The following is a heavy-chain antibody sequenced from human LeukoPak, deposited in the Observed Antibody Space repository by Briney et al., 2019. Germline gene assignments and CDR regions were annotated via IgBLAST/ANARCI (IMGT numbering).Heavy chain of an antibody. D-gene: IGHD4-17*01. CDR3: AKVNGDELRLYFDY. CDR1: GFTFSSYA. J-gene: IGHJ4*02. V-gene: IGHV3-23*01. Sequence: PGGSLRLSRAASGFTFSSYAMSWVRQAPGKGLEWVSAISGSGGSTYYADSVKGRFTISRDNSKNTLYLQMNSLRAEDTAVYYCAKVNGDELRLYFDYWGQGTLVTVSS. CDR2: ISGSGGST.